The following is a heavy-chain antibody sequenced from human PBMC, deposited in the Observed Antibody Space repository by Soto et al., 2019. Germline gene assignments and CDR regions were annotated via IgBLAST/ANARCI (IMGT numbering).Heavy chain of an antibody. J-gene: IGHJ6*02. Sequence: SETLSLTCTVSGGSISSSSCYWGWIRKPPWKGLEWIGSIYYSGSTYYNPSLKSRVTISVDTSKNQFSLKLSSVTAADTAVYYCARVYSSGWYKDYYYGMDVWGQGTTVTVSS. CDR3: ARVYSSGWYKDYYYGMDV. CDR1: GGSISSSSCY. CDR2: IYYSGST. V-gene: IGHV4-39*01. D-gene: IGHD6-19*01.